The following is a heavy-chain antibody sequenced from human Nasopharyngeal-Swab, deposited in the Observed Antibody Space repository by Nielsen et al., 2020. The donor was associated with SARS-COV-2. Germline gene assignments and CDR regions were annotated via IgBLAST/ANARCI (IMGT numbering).Heavy chain of an antibody. J-gene: IGHJ6*02. D-gene: IGHD4-23*01. Sequence: WISQPPGKGLEWIGYIYYSGSTNYNPSLKSRVTISVDTSKNQFSLKLSSVTAADTAVYYCAIGCGGSYYYGMDVWGQGTTVTVSS. CDR2: IYYSGST. CDR3: AIGCGGSYYYGMDV. V-gene: IGHV4-59*01.